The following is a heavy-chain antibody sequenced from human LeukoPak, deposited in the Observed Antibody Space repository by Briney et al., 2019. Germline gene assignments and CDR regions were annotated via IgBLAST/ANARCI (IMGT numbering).Heavy chain of an antibody. J-gene: IGHJ6*03. D-gene: IGHD6-25*01. Sequence: KPSQTLSLTCAVSSESLSTYFWSWIRQSPRKGLEWIGEISQTGSANFNPSLKNRVTLSLDTSKNQFSLQLTSMTAADTAIYFCARSAAYHYFYRDVWANGTTVTVSS. V-gene: IGHV4-34*01. CDR3: ARSAAYHYFYRDV. CDR2: ISQTGSA. CDR1: SESLSTYF.